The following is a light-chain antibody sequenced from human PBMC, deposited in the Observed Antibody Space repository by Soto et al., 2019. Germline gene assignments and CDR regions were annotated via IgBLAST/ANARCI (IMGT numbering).Light chain of an antibody. CDR1: QSIISY. J-gene: IGKJ1*01. Sequence: DIQMTQSPSPLSASLGDRVTITCRASQSIISYLNWYQQKPGKAPKLLIYAASSLQSGVPSRFSGTGSGTDFTLTISSLQPEDFATYYCQQSYSTPWTFGQGTKVDIK. V-gene: IGKV1-39*01. CDR3: QQSYSTPWT. CDR2: AAS.